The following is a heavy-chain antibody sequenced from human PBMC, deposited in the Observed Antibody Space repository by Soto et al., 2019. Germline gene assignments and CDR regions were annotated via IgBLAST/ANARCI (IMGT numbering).Heavy chain of an antibody. V-gene: IGHV3-23*01. J-gene: IGHJ4*02. Sequence: GGSLRLSCAASGFTFSSYAMSWVRQAPGKGLEWVSAISGSGGSTYYADSVKGRFTISRDNSKNTLYLQMNSLRAEDTAVYYCAKEGDIVATPEGYFDYWGQGALVTVSS. CDR1: GFTFSSYA. CDR3: AKEGDIVATPEGYFDY. D-gene: IGHD5-12*01. CDR2: ISGSGGST.